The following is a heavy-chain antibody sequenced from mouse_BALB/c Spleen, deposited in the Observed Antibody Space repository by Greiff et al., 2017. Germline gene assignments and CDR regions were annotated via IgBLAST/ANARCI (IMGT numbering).Heavy chain of an antibody. CDR1: GFNIKDYY. J-gene: IGHJ1*01. V-gene: IGHV14-4*02. CDR2: IDPENGDT. D-gene: IGHD1-1*01. Sequence: EVQLQQSGAELVRSGASVKLSCTASGFNIKDYYMHWVKQRPEQGLEWIGWIDPENGDTEYAPKFQGKATMTADTSSNTAYMQLSSLASEDSAVYYCARSGITTVPYWYFDVWGAGTTVTVSS. CDR3: ARSGITTVPYWYFDV.